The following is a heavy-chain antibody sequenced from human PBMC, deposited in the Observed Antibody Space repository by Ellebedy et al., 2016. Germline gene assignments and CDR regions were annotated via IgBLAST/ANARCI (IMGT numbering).Heavy chain of an antibody. V-gene: IGHV3-23*01. D-gene: IGHD5-18*01. Sequence: GGPLRLSXAAFGFSLRDYAMSWVRQAPGKGLEWVSSLSGSGFSTNYADSVKGRFTMYRDNSKNTLYLETNSLRAEDTAMYYCAKDADPDLYYTKYPMGTAFDIWGQGTMVTVSS. CDR3: AKDADPDLYYTKYPMGTAFDI. CDR2: LSGSGFST. J-gene: IGHJ3*02. CDR1: GFSLRDYA.